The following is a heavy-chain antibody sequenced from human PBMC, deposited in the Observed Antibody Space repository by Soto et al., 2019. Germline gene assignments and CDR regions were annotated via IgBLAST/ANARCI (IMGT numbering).Heavy chain of an antibody. Sequence: GGSLRLSCAASGFTFSSYAMSWVRQAPGKGLEWVSAISGSGGSTYYADSVKGRFTISSDNSKNTLYLQMNSLRAEDTAVYYCAKVLLAALDYYYYGMDVWGQGTTVTVSS. CDR1: GFTFSSYA. CDR2: ISGSGGST. V-gene: IGHV3-23*01. D-gene: IGHD6-6*01. CDR3: AKVLLAALDYYYYGMDV. J-gene: IGHJ6*02.